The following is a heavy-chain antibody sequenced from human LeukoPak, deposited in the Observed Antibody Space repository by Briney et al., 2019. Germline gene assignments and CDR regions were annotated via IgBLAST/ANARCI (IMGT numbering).Heavy chain of an antibody. CDR3: ARGVGGSGSYYKSYYYYMDV. Sequence: SETLSLTCTVSSYSISSDYYWGWIRQPPGKGLEWIGNIYRTGSTYYNPSLTSRVTISIDTSNNQFSLKLSSVTAADTAVYYCARGVGGSGSYYKSYYYYMDVWGKGTTVTVSS. CDR1: SYSISSDYY. CDR2: IYRTGST. D-gene: IGHD3-10*01. V-gene: IGHV4-38-2*02. J-gene: IGHJ6*03.